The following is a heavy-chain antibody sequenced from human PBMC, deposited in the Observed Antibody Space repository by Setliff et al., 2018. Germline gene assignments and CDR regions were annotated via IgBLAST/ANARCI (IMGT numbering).Heavy chain of an antibody. D-gene: IGHD1-1*01. CDR2: IYTSWST. J-gene: IGHJ4*02. Sequence: SETLSLTCTVSDDSISSRHYYWSWIRQPAGKGLEWLGQIYTSWSTNYNPSLKGRAIMSVDASKNEISLKLKSVTAADTAVYYCAKGGTYRYFDFWGQGALVTVSS. CDR1: DDSISSRHYY. V-gene: IGHV4-61*09. CDR3: AKGGTYRYFDF.